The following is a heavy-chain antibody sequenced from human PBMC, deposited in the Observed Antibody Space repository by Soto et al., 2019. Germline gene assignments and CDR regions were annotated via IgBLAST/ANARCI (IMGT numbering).Heavy chain of an antibody. CDR3: ARELPGYSYGSGCDY. CDR2: INPNSGGT. D-gene: IGHD5-18*01. V-gene: IGHV1-2*04. CDR1: GYTFTGYY. Sequence: ASVKVSFKASGYTFTGYYMHWVRQAPGQGLEWMGWINPNSGGTNYAQKFQGWVTMTRDTSISTAYMELSRLRSDDTAVYYCARELPGYSYGSGCDYWGHGTLVTVSS. J-gene: IGHJ4*01.